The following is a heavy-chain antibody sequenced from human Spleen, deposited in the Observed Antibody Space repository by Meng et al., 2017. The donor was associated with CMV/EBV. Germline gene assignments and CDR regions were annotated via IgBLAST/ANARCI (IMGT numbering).Heavy chain of an antibody. CDR3: ARGAGITRGGHLSY. Sequence: QVQLQQRGAGLLKPSETLSLTCAVYGGSFSGYYWSWIRQPPGKGLEWIGEINHSGSTNYNPSLKSRVTISVDTSKNQFSLKLSSVTAADTAVYYCARGAGITRGGHLSYWGQGTLVTVSS. CDR2: INHSGST. CDR1: GGSFSGYY. V-gene: IGHV4-34*01. J-gene: IGHJ4*02. D-gene: IGHD3-10*01.